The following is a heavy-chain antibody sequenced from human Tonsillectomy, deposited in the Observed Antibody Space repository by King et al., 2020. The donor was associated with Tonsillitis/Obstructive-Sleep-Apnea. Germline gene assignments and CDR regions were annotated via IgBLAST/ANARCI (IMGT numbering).Heavy chain of an antibody. V-gene: IGHV3-23*04. J-gene: IGHJ6*03. CDR3: AKTDGGDYFYMDV. CDR1: GFTLSSYT. CDR2: IRGTSRI. D-gene: IGHD3-16*01. Sequence: EVQLVESGGGVVHPGGSLRLSCAASGFTLSSYTIALVRQAPGKGLEWVSCIRGTSRIYYADSVKGRLTISKENSKNTLFLEMNSLTAEDTAVYYCAKTDGGDYFYMDVWGKGTTVTVSS.